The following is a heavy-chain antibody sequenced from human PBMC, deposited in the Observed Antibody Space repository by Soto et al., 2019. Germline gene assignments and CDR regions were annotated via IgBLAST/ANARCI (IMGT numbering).Heavy chain of an antibody. CDR1: GFTFSSYA. CDR3: AKASLNDYIWGSYYSPLDFDY. D-gene: IGHD3-16*01. Sequence: EVQLLESGGGLVQPGGSLRLSCAASGFTFSSYAMSWVRQAPGKGLEWVSAISGSGGSTYYADSVKGRFTISRDNSKNTLYLQMNSLRAEDTAVYYCAKASLNDYIWGSYYSPLDFDYWGQGTLVTVSS. CDR2: ISGSGGST. V-gene: IGHV3-23*01. J-gene: IGHJ4*02.